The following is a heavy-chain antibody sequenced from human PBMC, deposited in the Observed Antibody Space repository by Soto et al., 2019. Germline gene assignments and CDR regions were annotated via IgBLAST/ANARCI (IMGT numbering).Heavy chain of an antibody. CDR3: ARRADMDV. Sequence: GESLKISCKGSGYSFTNYWIAWVRQMPGKGLEWMGIIYPGDSDTRYSPSFQGQVTISADKSINTAYLQWGTLKASDTAMYYCARRADMDVWGQGTTVTVSS. J-gene: IGHJ6*02. CDR2: IYPGDSDT. V-gene: IGHV5-51*01. CDR1: GYSFTNYW.